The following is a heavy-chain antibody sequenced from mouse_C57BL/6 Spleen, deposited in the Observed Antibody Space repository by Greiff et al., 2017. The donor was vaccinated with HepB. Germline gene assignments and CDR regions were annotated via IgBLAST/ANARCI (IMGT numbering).Heavy chain of an antibody. J-gene: IGHJ3*01. CDR3: AREVGSKGPWFAY. D-gene: IGHD1-1*02. V-gene: IGHV1-76*01. CDR1: GYTFTDYY. Sequence: QVHVKQSGAELVRPGASVKLSCKASGYTFTDYYINWVKQRPGQGLEWIARIYPGSGNTYYNEKFKGKATLTAEKSSSTAYLQLSSLTSEDSAVYFWAREVGSKGPWFAYWGQGTLVTVAA. CDR2: IYPGSGNT.